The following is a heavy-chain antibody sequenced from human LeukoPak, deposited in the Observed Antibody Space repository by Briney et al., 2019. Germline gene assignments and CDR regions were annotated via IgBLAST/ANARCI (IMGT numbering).Heavy chain of an antibody. CDR2: IRYDGSNK. Sequence: GGSLRLSCAASGFTFSSYGMHWVRQAPGKGLEWVAFIRYDGSNKYYADSVKGRFTISRDNSKNTLYLQMNSLRAEDTAVYYCARGSGFTYAFTGRERTKSRLDYWGQGTLVTVSS. J-gene: IGHJ4*02. D-gene: IGHD3-16*01. CDR3: ARGSGFTYAFTGRERTKSRLDY. V-gene: IGHV3-30*02. CDR1: GFTFSSYG.